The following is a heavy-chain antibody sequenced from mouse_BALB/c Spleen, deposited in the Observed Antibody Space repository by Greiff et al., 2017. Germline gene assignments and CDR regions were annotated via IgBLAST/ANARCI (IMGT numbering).Heavy chain of an antibody. CDR2: INSNGGST. V-gene: IGHV5-6-3*01. D-gene: IGHD1-1*01. CDR3: ARDHPLYYYGSSYYAMDY. Sequence: EVHLVESGGGLVQPGGSLKLSCAASGFTFSSYGMSWVRQTPDKRLELVATINSNGGSTYYPDSVKGRFTISRDNAKNTLYLQMSSLKSEDTAMYYCARDHPLYYYGSSYYAMDYWGQGTSVTVSS. CDR1: GFTFSSYG. J-gene: IGHJ4*01.